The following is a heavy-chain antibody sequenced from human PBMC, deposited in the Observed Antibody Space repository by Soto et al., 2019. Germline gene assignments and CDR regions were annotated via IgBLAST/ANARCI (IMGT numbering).Heavy chain of an antibody. Sequence: SETLSLTCTFSGSSVSSASYHWVWIRQPPGKGLQWIGNIYYTGSTNYNPSLKSRVTISVDTSKNQFSLKLNSVTAADTSVYYCARRVGATPPINWGQGTLVTVSS. D-gene: IGHD1-26*01. CDR1: GSSVSSASYH. V-gene: IGHV4-61*01. CDR2: IYYTGST. CDR3: ARRVGATPPIN. J-gene: IGHJ4*02.